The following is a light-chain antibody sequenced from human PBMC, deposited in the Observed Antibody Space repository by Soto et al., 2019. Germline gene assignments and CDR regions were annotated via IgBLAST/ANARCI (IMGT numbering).Light chain of an antibody. CDR2: GAS. CDR3: QQYDNWPPT. J-gene: IGKJ1*01. V-gene: IGKV3-15*01. CDR1: QSVRSY. Sequence: EMVMTQCPATLSVSPGERATLSCGASQSVRSYLAWYQQKPGQAPRLLIHGASTRAPGIPARFSGSGSGTDFTLTISSMQSEDFAVYYCQQYDNWPPTFGQGTKVDIK.